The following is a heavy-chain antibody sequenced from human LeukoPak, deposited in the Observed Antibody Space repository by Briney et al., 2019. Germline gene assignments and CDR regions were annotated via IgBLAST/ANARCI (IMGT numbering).Heavy chain of an antibody. D-gene: IGHD3-3*01. CDR2: INHSGST. Sequence: PSETLSLTCAVYGGSFSGYYWSWIRQPPGKGLEWIGEINHSGSTNYNPSLKSRDTISVDTSKDQFSLKLSSVTAADTAVYYCARGRDYDFWRGYDLHWFDPWGQGTLVTVSS. V-gene: IGHV4-34*01. CDR3: ARGRDYDFWRGYDLHWFDP. J-gene: IGHJ5*02. CDR1: GGSFSGYY.